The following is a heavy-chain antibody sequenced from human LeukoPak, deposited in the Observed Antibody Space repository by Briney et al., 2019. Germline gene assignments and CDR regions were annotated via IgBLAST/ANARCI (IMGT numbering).Heavy chain of an antibody. V-gene: IGHV3-23*01. D-gene: IGHD6-6*01. Sequence: PGGSLRLSCAASGFTFSSYAMSWVRQAPGKGLEWVSAISGSGGSTYYADSVKGRFTISRDNSKDTLYLQMNSLRAEDTAVYYCAKDGLIAARPYYFDYWGQGTLVTVSS. J-gene: IGHJ4*02. CDR2: ISGSGGST. CDR1: GFTFSSYA. CDR3: AKDGLIAARPYYFDY.